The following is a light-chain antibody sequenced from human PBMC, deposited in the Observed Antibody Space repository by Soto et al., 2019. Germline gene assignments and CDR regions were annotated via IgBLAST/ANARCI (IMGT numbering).Light chain of an antibody. CDR1: QGVSNSY. CDR2: GAS. J-gene: IGKJ1*01. CDR3: QQYGSSWT. Sequence: EIVLTQSPGTLSLSPGERATLSFRASQGVSNSYLAWYQQKPGLATRLLSYGASSRATGIPDRFSGGGSGTDFTLTISRLEPEDFAVYYCQQYGSSWTFGQGTKV. V-gene: IGKV3-20*01.